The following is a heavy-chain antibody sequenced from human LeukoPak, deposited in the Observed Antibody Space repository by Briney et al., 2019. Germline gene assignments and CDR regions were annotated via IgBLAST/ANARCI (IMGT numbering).Heavy chain of an antibody. D-gene: IGHD6-6*01. CDR2: ISAYNGNT. CDR3: ARDGAVSSSPHFDY. J-gene: IGHJ4*02. CDR1: GYSFTSYG. Sequence: ASVKVSCKASGYSFTSYGISWVRQAPGQGLEWMGWISAYNGNTNYAQKLQGRVTMTTDTSTSTAYMELRSLRSDDTAVYYCARDGAVSSSPHFDYWGQGTLVTVSS. V-gene: IGHV1-18*01.